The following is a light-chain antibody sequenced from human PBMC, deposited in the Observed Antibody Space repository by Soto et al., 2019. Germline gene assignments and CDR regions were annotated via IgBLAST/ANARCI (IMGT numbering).Light chain of an antibody. Sequence: QLTQSPSSLSASVGDRVTITCRASQDISRYLAWYQQRAGKAPKLLIYYVSNLQSGVPSRFSGSGSGTEFTLSISSLQPEDVATYYCLKYTNDAPGTFVQGTTVEI. V-gene: IGKV1-27*01. CDR2: YVS. CDR1: QDISRY. CDR3: LKYTNDAPGT. J-gene: IGKJ1*01.